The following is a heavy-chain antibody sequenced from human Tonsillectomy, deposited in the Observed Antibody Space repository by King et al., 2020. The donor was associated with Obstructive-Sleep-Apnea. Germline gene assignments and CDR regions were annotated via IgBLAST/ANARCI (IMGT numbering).Heavy chain of an antibody. D-gene: IGHD1-26*01. CDR2: ISYEGSNK. Sequence: QVQLVESGGGVVQPGRSLRLSCAASGFTFSSYAMHWVRQAPGKGLEWVAVISYEGSNKYYADSVKGRFTISRDNSKNTLYLQMNSLRAEDTAVYYCARDSGSYLDAFDIWGQGTMVTVSS. V-gene: IGHV3-30*04. CDR1: GFTFSSYA. J-gene: IGHJ3*02. CDR3: ARDSGSYLDAFDI.